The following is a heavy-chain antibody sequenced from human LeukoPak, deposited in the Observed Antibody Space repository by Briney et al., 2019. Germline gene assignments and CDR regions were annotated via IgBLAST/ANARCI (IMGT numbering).Heavy chain of an antibody. CDR3: ARAPPYYYDNKADAFDI. V-gene: IGHV4-39*07. J-gene: IGHJ3*02. CDR2: IYYSGST. CDR1: GGSISSSSYY. Sequence: SETLSLTCTVSGGSISSSSYYWGWIRQPPGKGLEWIGSIYYSGSTYYNPSLKSRVTISVDTSKNQFSLKLSSVTAADTAVYYCARAPPYYYDNKADAFDIWGQGTMVTVSS. D-gene: IGHD3-22*01.